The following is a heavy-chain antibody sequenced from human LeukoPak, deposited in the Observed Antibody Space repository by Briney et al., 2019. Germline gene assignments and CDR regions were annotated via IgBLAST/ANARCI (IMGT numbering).Heavy chain of an antibody. D-gene: IGHD3-22*01. CDR1: GFTFTAHS. Sequence: GGSLRLSCAISGFTFTAHSMNWVRRAPGKGLEWVSFISSDSTYKYYGDSVKGRFTISRDNANVYLQMNSLRAEDTATYHCAREYDSKGRFDNWGQGTLVTVSS. CDR3: AREYDSKGRFDN. J-gene: IGHJ4*02. CDR2: ISSDSTYK. V-gene: IGHV3-21*01.